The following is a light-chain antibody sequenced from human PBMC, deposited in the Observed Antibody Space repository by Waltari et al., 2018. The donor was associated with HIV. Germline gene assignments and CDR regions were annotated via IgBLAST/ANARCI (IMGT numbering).Light chain of an antibody. CDR1: SSNIGAGCD. CDR2: GNN. Sequence: QSVLTQPPSVAGAPGQRVTISCTGGSSNIGAGCDVHRYQQLPGTAPKRLIYGNNNRPSGVPDRFSGSKSATSASLAITGLQAEDEADYYCQSYDSSLSGWVFGGGTKLTVL. J-gene: IGLJ3*02. CDR3: QSYDSSLSGWV. V-gene: IGLV1-40*01.